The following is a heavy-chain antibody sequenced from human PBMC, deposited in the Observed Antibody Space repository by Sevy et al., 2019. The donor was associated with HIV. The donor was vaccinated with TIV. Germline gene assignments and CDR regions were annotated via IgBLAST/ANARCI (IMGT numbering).Heavy chain of an antibody. CDR2: IIPIFGTA. Sequence: ASVKVSCKASGGTFSSYAISWAQQAPGLGLEWMGGIIPIFGTANYAQKFQGRVTITADESTRTAYMELSSLRSEDTAVYYCARAPVRFSGWFDPWGQGTLVTVSS. CDR3: ARAPVRFSGWFDP. CDR1: GGTFSSYA. J-gene: IGHJ5*02. V-gene: IGHV1-69*13. D-gene: IGHD3-3*01.